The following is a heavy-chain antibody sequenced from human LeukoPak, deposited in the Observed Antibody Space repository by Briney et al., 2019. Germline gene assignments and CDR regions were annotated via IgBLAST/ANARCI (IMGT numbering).Heavy chain of an antibody. CDR1: GFTVSSNY. Sequence: GGSLRLSCAASGFTVSSNYMSWVRQAPGKGLEWVSVIYSGGSTYYADSVKGRFTISRDNSKNTLYPQMNSLRAEDTAVYYCARDLAGDYAGFDYWGQGTLVTVSS. CDR3: ARDLAGDYAGFDY. V-gene: IGHV3-53*01. J-gene: IGHJ4*02. CDR2: IYSGGST. D-gene: IGHD4-17*01.